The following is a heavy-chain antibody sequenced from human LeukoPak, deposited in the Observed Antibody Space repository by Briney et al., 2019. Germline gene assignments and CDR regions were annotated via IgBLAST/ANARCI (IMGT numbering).Heavy chain of an antibody. Sequence: PSETLSLTCTVSDGAITGYYWGWIRQPPGKGLDWIGHLHYGVSTNYNPSLKSRVTISVDTSKNHFSLKLSSVTAADTAVYYCARGYSTSWTYYFDYWGQGALVTVSS. V-gene: IGHV4-59*01. CDR2: LHYGVST. CDR1: DGAITGYY. CDR3: ARGYSTSWTYYFDY. D-gene: IGHD6-13*01. J-gene: IGHJ4*02.